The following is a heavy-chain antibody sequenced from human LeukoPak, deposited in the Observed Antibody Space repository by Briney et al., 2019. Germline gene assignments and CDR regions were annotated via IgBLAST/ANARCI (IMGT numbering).Heavy chain of an antibody. CDR2: IAYDEINT. J-gene: IGHJ4*02. V-gene: IGHV3-30*18. D-gene: IGHD2-2*01. CDR1: GFTFSNYG. Sequence: GGSLRLFCAASGFTFSNYGMHWVRQAPGRGLEWVAVIAYDEINTNHADSVKGRFTVSRDNSKKTLFLQMNSLRAEDTAVYYCAKADCGSTSCHPDYWGQGTLVTVSS. CDR3: AKADCGSTSCHPDY.